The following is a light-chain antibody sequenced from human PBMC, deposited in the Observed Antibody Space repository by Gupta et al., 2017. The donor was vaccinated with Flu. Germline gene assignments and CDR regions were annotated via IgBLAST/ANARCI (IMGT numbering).Light chain of an antibody. CDR1: ALPKKY. J-gene: IGLJ3*02. V-gene: IGLV3-10*01. Sequence: GQTARITCAGDALPKKYDYWDQQKTGQAPVLIMYEDRKRPSGIPERFSGSSSGTMATLTISGAQVEDEADYYCYSTYTSGNHRVFGGGTNLTVL. CDR3: YSTYTSGNHRV. CDR2: EDR.